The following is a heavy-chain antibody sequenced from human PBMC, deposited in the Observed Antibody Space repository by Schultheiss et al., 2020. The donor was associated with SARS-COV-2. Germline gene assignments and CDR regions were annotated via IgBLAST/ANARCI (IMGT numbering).Heavy chain of an antibody. CDR2: IWYDGSNK. CDR1: GFTFSSYG. V-gene: IGHV3-33*01. J-gene: IGHJ4*02. CDR3: ARYSDITMVRGVIALPDY. D-gene: IGHD3-10*01. Sequence: GGSLRLSCAASGFTFSSYGMHWVRQAPGKGLEWVAVIWYDGSNKYYADSVKGRFTISRDNSKNTLYLQMNSLRAEDTAVYYCARYSDITMVRGVIALPDYWGQGTLVTVSS.